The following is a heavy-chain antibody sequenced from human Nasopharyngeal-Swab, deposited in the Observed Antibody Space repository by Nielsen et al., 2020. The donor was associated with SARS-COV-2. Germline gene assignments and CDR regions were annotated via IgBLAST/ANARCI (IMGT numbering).Heavy chain of an antibody. CDR2: ISSSSSYI. D-gene: IGHD6-19*01. Sequence: GESLKISCAASGFTFNNYNFNWVRQAPGKGLEWVSSISSSSSYIYYADSVKGRFTISSDNAKNSLYLQMNSLRAEDTAVYYCASISGWGGAFDIWGQGTMVTVSS. CDR1: GFTFNNYN. CDR3: ASISGWGGAFDI. V-gene: IGHV3-21*01. J-gene: IGHJ3*02.